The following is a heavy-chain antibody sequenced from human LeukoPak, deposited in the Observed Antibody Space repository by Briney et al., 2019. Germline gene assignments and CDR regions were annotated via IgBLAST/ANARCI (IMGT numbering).Heavy chain of an antibody. CDR3: TRQNREDYYASGGYYYFQF. CDR2: VRNKANSYAT. CDR1: GFTFSGSV. V-gene: IGHV3-73*01. J-gene: IGHJ4*02. Sequence: GGSLRLSCAASGFTFSGSVIHWVRQASGKGLEWVGRVRNKANSYATEYGESVKGRFTISRDDSKNTAYLQMNSLKTEDTAVYYCTRQNREDYYASGGYYYFQFWGQGTLVTVSS. D-gene: IGHD3-10*01.